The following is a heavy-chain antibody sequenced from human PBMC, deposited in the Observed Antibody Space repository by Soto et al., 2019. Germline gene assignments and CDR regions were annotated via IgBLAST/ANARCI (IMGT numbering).Heavy chain of an antibody. CDR2: ISGSGGST. V-gene: IGHV3-23*01. D-gene: IGHD3-10*01. Sequence: GGSLRLSCAASGFTFSSYAMSWVRQAPGKGLEWVSAISGSGGSTYYADSVKGRFTISRDNSKNTLYLQMNSLRAEDTAVYYCASKGPSTVRGYPFDYWGQGTLVTVSS. CDR1: GFTFSSYA. J-gene: IGHJ4*02. CDR3: ASKGPSTVRGYPFDY.